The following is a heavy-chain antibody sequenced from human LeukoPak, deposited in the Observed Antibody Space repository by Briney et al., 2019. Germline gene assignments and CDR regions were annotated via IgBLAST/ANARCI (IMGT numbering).Heavy chain of an antibody. D-gene: IGHD1-26*01. CDR1: GGSISSYY. CDR2: IHYSGST. J-gene: IGHJ3*02. Sequence: SETLSLTCTVSGGSISSYYWSWIRQPPGKGLEWIGYIHYSGSTNYNPSLKSRVTIAVDTSKNQFSLKLSSVTAADTAVYYWARELRSREAFDIWGQGTMVTVSS. V-gene: IGHV4-59*01. CDR3: ARELRSREAFDI.